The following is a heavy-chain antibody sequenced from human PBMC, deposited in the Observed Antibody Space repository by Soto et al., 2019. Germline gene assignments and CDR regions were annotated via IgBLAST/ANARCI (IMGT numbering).Heavy chain of an antibody. CDR3: AKTDYDILTGYPSVFYYYYGMDV. Sequence: QVQLVQSGAEVKKPGSSVKVSCKASGGTFSSYAISWVRQAHGQGLEWMGGIIPIFGTANYAQKFQGRVTITADESTSTAYMELSSLRSEDTAVYYCAKTDYDILTGYPSVFYYYYGMDVWGQGTTVTVSS. D-gene: IGHD3-9*01. CDR1: GGTFSSYA. J-gene: IGHJ6*02. V-gene: IGHV1-69*01. CDR2: IIPIFGTA.